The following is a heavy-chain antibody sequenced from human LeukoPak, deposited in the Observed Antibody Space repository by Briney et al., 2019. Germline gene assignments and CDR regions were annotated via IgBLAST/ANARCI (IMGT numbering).Heavy chain of an antibody. CDR2: IYSGGST. CDR1: GFTVSSNY. J-gene: IGHJ4*02. V-gene: IGHV3-66*02. Sequence: HPGGSLRLSCAASGFTVSSNYMSWVRQAPGKGLEWVSVIYSGGSTYYADSVKGRFTISRDNSKNTLYLQMNSLRTEDTAVYYCAKDEQQNYGGNSFDYWGQGTVVTVSS. D-gene: IGHD4-23*01. CDR3: AKDEQQNYGGNSFDY.